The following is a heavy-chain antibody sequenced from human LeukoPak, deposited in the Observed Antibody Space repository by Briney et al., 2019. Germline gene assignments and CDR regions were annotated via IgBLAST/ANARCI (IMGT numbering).Heavy chain of an antibody. D-gene: IGHD7-27*01. CDR2: IEQDESER. V-gene: IGHV3-7*03. CDR1: GFTFSDYW. J-gene: IGHJ4*02. Sequence: GGSLRLSCAVSGFTFSDYWMSWVRQAPGKRLEWVANIEQDESERYYVDSVKGRFTISRDNAKNSLNLQMNSLRAEDTAVYYCARDKRSGDSFFDYWGQGTLVTVSS. CDR3: ARDKRSGDSFFDY.